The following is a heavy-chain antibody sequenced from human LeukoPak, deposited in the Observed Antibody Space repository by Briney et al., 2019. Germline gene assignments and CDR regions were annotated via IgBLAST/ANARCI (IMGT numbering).Heavy chain of an antibody. J-gene: IGHJ4*02. D-gene: IGHD6-13*01. CDR1: GGSISGYY. CDR2: IYYTGNT. Sequence: PSETLSLTCTVSGGSISGYYWSWIRQPPGKWLEWIGYIYYTGNTHYDPSLKSRVTISVDTSKSQFSLRLSSVTAADTAVYYCAGHEQQLLYSFDYWGPGTMVTVSS. CDR3: AGHEQQLLYSFDY. V-gene: IGHV4-59*08.